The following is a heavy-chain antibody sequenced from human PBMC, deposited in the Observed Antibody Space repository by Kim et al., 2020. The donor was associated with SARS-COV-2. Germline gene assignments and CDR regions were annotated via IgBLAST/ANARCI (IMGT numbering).Heavy chain of an antibody. CDR1: VFSFSNSW. J-gene: IGHJ3*02. Sequence: GGSLRLSCAASVFSFSNSWMSWVRQAPGKGLEWVANIRQDGSDKYYVDSVKGRFTISRDNAKNSLYLQMNSLRAEDTAVYYCARDTHYAFDIGGQGTMVT. CDR2: IRQDGSDK. V-gene: IGHV3-7*01. CDR3: ARDTHYAFDI.